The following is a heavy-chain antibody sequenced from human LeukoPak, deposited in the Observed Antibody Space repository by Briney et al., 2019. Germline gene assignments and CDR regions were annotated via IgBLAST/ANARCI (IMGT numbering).Heavy chain of an antibody. J-gene: IGHJ4*02. Sequence: ASVKVSCKASGYTSTSYYMHWVRQAPGQGLEWMGVSNPSGVGTNYAQKFQGRVTMTRDTSTTTVYMELSSLRSEDTAVYSCAREESGGYFDYWGQGTLVTVSS. CDR1: GYTSTSYY. D-gene: IGHD2-8*02. CDR3: AREESGGYFDY. CDR2: SNPSGVGT. V-gene: IGHV1-46*01.